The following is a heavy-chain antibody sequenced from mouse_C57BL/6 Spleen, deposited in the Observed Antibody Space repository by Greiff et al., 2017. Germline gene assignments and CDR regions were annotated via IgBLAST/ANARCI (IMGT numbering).Heavy chain of an antibody. CDR1: GYTFTSYG. V-gene: IGHV1-81*01. Sequence: QVQLKQSGAELARPGASVKLSCKASGYTFTSYGISWVKQRTGQGLEWIGEIYPRSGNTYYNEKFKGKATLTADKSSSTAYMELRSLTSEDSAVYFCARDYGSSPWNAMDYWGQGTSVTVSS. J-gene: IGHJ4*01. D-gene: IGHD1-1*01. CDR3: ARDYGSSPWNAMDY. CDR2: IYPRSGNT.